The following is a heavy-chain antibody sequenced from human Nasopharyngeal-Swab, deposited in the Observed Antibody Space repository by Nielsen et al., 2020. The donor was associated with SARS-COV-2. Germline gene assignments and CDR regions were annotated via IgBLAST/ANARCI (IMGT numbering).Heavy chain of an antibody. CDR1: GGSFSGYY. J-gene: IGHJ6*02. CDR3: ARDLNPRYCSSTSCKWGGYYYYGMDV. V-gene: IGHV4-34*01. CDR2: INHSGST. D-gene: IGHD2-2*01. Sequence: SETLSLTCAVYGGSFSGYYWSWIRQPPGKGLEWIGEINHSGSTNYNPSLKSRVTISVDTSKNQFSLKLSSVTAADTAVYYCARDLNPRYCSSTSCKWGGYYYYGMDVWGQGTTVTVSS.